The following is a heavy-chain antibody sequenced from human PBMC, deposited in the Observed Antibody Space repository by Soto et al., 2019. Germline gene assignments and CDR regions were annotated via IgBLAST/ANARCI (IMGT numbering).Heavy chain of an antibody. CDR3: ASKRAAAAHWFDP. CDR2: INHSGST. Sequence: PSETLSLTCAVYGGSFSGYYWSWIRQPPGKGLEWIGEINHSGSTNYNPSLKSRVTISVDTSKNQFSLKLSSVTAADTAVYYCASKRAAAAHWFDPWGQGTLVTVSS. CDR1: GGSFSGYY. J-gene: IGHJ5*02. V-gene: IGHV4-34*01. D-gene: IGHD6-13*01.